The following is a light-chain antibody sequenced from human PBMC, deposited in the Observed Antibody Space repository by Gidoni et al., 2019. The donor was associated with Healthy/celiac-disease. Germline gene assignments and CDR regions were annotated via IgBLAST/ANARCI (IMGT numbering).Light chain of an antibody. CDR1: SSDVGGYNY. V-gene: IGLV2-11*01. Sequence: QSALTKPRSVSGSPGQSVTISCTGTSSDVGGYNYVSWYQQHPGKAPKLMNYDVSKRPSGVPDRFSGSKSCNTASLTISGLQAEDEADYYCCSYAGSYTWVFGGGTKLTVL. J-gene: IGLJ3*02. CDR2: DVS. CDR3: CSYAGSYTWV.